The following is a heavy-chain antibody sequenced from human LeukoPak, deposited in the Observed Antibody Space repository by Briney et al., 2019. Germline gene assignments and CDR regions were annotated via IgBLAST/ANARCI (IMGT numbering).Heavy chain of an antibody. V-gene: IGHV1-2*02. CDR3: ARAGTRRGYSGYDTSYYFDY. CDR2: INPNSGGT. D-gene: IGHD5-12*01. J-gene: IGHJ4*02. Sequence: GGSLRLSCAASGYTFTGYYMHWVRQAPGQGLEWMGWINPNSGGTNYAQKFQGRVTMTRDTSISTAYMELSRLRSDDTAVYYCARAGTRRGYSGYDTSYYFDYWGQGTLVTVSS. CDR1: GYTFTGYY.